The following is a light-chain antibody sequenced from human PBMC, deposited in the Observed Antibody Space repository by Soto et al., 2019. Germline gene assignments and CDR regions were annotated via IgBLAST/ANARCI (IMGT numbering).Light chain of an antibody. V-gene: IGLV2-23*01. CDR2: EGS. J-gene: IGLJ1*01. Sequence: QSALTQPASVSGSPGQSITMSCTGTSSDVGSYNFVSWYQQHPGKAPKLMIYEGSKRPSGVSNRFSGSKSGNTASLTISGLQAEDEADYYCCSYAGSSTWVFGTGTKLTVL. CDR3: CSYAGSSTWV. CDR1: SSDVGSYNF.